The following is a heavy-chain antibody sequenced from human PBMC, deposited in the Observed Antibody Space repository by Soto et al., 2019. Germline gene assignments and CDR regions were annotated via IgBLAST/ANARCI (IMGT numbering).Heavy chain of an antibody. Sequence: EEQVVESGGDLVKPGGSLRLSCAASGFTFSSYAMSWVRQPPGKGLEWLSYISSGGSATYYADSVKGRFTISRDNAKNSLYRQMNSLRDADTAVYFCARSKSVPAGYYYGMDVWGQGTPVTVSS. D-gene: IGHD3-10*02. CDR1: GFTFSSYA. CDR2: ISSGGSAT. J-gene: IGHJ6*02. V-gene: IGHV3-48*02. CDR3: ARSKSVPAGYYYGMDV.